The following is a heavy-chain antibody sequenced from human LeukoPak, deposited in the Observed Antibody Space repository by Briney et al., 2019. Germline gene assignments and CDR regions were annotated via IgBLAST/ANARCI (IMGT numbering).Heavy chain of an antibody. V-gene: IGHV3-30*02. CDR3: AKDQGGGHWSFDY. CDR2: ISYDGSDK. Sequence: GGSLRLSCAASEFAFSRNNMHWVRQAPGKGLEWVSFISYDGSDKNYAESVEGLSTISSDNSKYTLFLQMNSLGAGDTALYYCAKDQGGGHWSFDYWGQGTLVTVSS. CDR1: EFAFSRNN. D-gene: IGHD2-21*02. J-gene: IGHJ4*02.